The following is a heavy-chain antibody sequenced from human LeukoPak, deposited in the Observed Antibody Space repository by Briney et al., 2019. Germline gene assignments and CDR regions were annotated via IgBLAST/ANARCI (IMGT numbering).Heavy chain of an antibody. CDR2: IYHSGST. J-gene: IGHJ4*02. V-gene: IGHV4-38-2*02. CDR3: ARGPRTYYYGSGSYYNYPYYFDY. CDR1: GYSISSGYY. D-gene: IGHD3-10*01. Sequence: SETLSLTCTVSGYSISSGYYWGWIRQPPGKGLEWIGSIYHSGSTNYNPSLKSRVTISVDTSKNQFSLKLSSVTAADTAVYYCARGPRTYYYGSGSYYNYPYYFDYWGQGTLVTVSS.